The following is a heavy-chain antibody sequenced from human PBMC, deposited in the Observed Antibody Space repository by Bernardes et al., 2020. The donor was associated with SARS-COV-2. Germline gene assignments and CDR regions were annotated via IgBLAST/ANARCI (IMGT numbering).Heavy chain of an antibody. J-gene: IGHJ3*01. CDR1: GINFAASD. CDR2: TSNGGLEI. Sequence: SLRLSCAASGINFAASDIHWVRQAPGKGLEWVALTSNGGLEIDYSDTVKGRFTLSRDTSKKTVFLQMSSLSAEDTAVYYCARDVGGTDWRFGFDVWGPGTMVHVSS. CDR3: ARDVGGTDWRFGFDV. D-gene: IGHD3-9*01. V-gene: IGHV3-30*03.